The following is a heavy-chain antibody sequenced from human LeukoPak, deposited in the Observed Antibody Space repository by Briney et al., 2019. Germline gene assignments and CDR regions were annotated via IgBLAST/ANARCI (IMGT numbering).Heavy chain of an antibody. Sequence: GGSLRLSCAASGFTFSSYAMHWVRQAPGKGLEWVSVVYSGGTISYADSVKGRFTISRDNSKNTLYLQMNSLRAEDTAVYYCARDPHNSGSGRYFDLWGRGTLVTVSS. V-gene: IGHV3-66*01. D-gene: IGHD3-10*01. J-gene: IGHJ2*01. CDR2: VYSGGTI. CDR3: ARDPHNSGSGRYFDL. CDR1: GFTFSSYA.